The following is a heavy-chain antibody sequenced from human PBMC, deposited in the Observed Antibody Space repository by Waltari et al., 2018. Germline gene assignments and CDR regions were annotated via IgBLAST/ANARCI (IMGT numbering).Heavy chain of an antibody. D-gene: IGHD4-17*01. CDR2: INPSGGRT. V-gene: IGHV1-46*01. Sequence: QVQLVQSGAWVKKHWASVQVSCKASGYTFTIYSLHWVRQAPGQGLEWMEIINPSGGRTSYAQKFQGRVNMTRDTSTSTVYMELSRLRSEATAVYYCARAPTTVTTETFDIWCKGTMVTVSS. J-gene: IGHJ3*02. CDR1: GYTFTIYS. CDR3: ARAPTTVTTETFDI.